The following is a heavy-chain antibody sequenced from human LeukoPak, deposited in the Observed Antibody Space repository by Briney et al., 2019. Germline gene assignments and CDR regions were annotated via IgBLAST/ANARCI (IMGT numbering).Heavy chain of an antibody. Sequence: PGGSLRLSCAASGFTFSSYEMNWVRQAPGKGLEWVSYISSSGSTIYYADSVKGRFTISRDNAKNSLYLQMNRLRAEDTAVYYCARGAHYDYVWGSYRRGAPGAFDYWGQGTLVTVSS. CDR2: ISSSGSTI. D-gene: IGHD3-16*01. J-gene: IGHJ4*02. CDR1: GFTFSSYE. V-gene: IGHV3-48*03. CDR3: ARGAHYDYVWGSYRRGAPGAFDY.